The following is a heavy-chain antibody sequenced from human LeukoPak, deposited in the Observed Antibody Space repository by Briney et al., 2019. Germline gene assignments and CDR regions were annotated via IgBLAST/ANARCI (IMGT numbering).Heavy chain of an antibody. D-gene: IGHD4-11*01. CDR3: ARARRPVTPIWYYYYYYMDV. CDR1: GGSFSGYY. V-gene: IGHV4-34*01. J-gene: IGHJ6*03. Sequence: SETLSLTCAVYGGSFSGYYRSWIRQPPGKGLEWIGEINHSGSTNYNPSLKSRVTISVDTSKNQFSLKLSSVTAADTAVYYCARARRPVTPIWYYYYYYMDVWGKGTTVTVSS. CDR2: INHSGST.